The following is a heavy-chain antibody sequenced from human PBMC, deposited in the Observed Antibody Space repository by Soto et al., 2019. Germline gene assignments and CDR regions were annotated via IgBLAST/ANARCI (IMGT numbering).Heavy chain of an antibody. Sequence: QVQLVQSGAEVKKPGASVKVSCTASGYPLTGNYIHWVRQGPGEGLEWMGKINPSGGTTRYGQKFQGRVRMTRDTSTSTVYMEMSSLRSDDTAVYYCARGEPHSRGWNFDYWGQGTLVIVSP. J-gene: IGHJ4*02. CDR1: GYPLTGNY. CDR3: ARGEPHSRGWNFDY. D-gene: IGHD6-19*01. CDR2: INPSGGTT. V-gene: IGHV1-46*03.